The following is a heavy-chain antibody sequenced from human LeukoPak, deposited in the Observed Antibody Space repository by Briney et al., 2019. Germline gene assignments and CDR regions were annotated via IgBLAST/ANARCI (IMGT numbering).Heavy chain of an antibody. J-gene: IGHJ4*02. D-gene: IGHD4-23*01. Sequence: GGSLRLSCAASGFTFSSYSMNWVRQAPGKGPDWVSYITSSSDTIYYADSVKGRFTISRDNAKNSLFLLMNSLRAEDTAVYYCTREPQGAGNSGLDYWGQGTLVTVSS. V-gene: IGHV3-48*01. CDR1: GFTFSSYS. CDR2: ITSSSDTI. CDR3: TREPQGAGNSGLDY.